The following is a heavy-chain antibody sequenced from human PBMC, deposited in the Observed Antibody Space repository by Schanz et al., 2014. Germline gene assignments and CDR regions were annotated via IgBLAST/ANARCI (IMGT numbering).Heavy chain of an antibody. D-gene: IGHD3-10*01. V-gene: IGHV3-66*01. Sequence: VQLVESGGGLVKPGGSLRLSCAVSGFTFSDYYMSWIRQAPGKGLEWVSVLYNNGAAYYAESVRGRFAISRDNSKNTLYLQMNRLRTEDTAVYYCATVGSETYSIYWYFDLWCRGTLVTVSS. CDR2: LYNNGAA. CDR1: GFTFSDYY. CDR3: ATVGSETYSIYWYFDL. J-gene: IGHJ2*01.